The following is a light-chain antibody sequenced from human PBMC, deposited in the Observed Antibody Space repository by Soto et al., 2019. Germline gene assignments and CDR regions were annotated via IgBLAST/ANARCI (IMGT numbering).Light chain of an antibody. CDR3: QQYNSYSRT. V-gene: IGKV1-5*03. CDR1: QSISSW. CDR2: KAS. Sequence: DLQMTQSPATLSASVGDRVTITCRASQSISSWVAWYQQKPGKAPKLLIYKASSLETGVPSRFSGSGSGTHFTLTISSLQPDDFATYYCQQYNSYSRTFGQGTKVEI. J-gene: IGKJ1*01.